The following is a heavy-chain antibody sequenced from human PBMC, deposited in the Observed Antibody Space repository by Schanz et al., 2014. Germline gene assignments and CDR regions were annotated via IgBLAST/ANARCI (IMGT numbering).Heavy chain of an antibody. D-gene: IGHD3-10*02. CDR3: ARGLHYDVETSVRSYDAFDF. CDR1: GYTFTSYD. V-gene: IGHV1-18*01. Sequence: QVQLVQSGAEVKKPGASVKVSCEASGYTFTSYDINWVRQAPGQGLEWMGWISPYNGHTEYGKKFQGRFTMTTDTSTTTAYLELRSLTSDDTAVVYCARGLHYDVETSVRSYDAFDFWGEGTKVTVSP. CDR2: ISPYNGHT. J-gene: IGHJ3*01.